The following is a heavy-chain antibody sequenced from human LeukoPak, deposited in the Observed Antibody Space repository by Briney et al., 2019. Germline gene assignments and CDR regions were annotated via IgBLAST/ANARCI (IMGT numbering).Heavy chain of an antibody. CDR3: ARSLRLGVVVVPAAMGAFDI. CDR2: IYTSGST. D-gene: IGHD2-2*01. CDR1: GGSISSYY. J-gene: IGHJ3*02. Sequence: PSETLSLTCTVSGGSISSYYWSWIRQPAGKGLEWIGRIYTSGSTNYNPSLKSRVTTSVDTSKNQFSLKLSSVTAADTAVYYCARSLRLGVVVVPAAMGAFDIWGQGTMVTVSS. V-gene: IGHV4-4*07.